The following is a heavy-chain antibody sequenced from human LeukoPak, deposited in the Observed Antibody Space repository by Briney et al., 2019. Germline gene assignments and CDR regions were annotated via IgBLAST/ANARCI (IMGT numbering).Heavy chain of an antibody. Sequence: GGSLRLSCAASGFTFSSYSMNWVRQAPGKGLEWVSYISSSSSTIYYADSVKGRFTISRDNSKNTLYLQMNSLRAEDTAVYYCAKDYGDFTFDYWGQGTLVTVSS. CDR1: GFTFSSYS. J-gene: IGHJ4*02. CDR3: AKDYGDFTFDY. CDR2: ISSSSSTI. V-gene: IGHV3-48*01. D-gene: IGHD4-17*01.